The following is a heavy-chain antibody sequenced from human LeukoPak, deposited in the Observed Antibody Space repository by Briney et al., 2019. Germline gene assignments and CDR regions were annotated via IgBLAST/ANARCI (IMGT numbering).Heavy chain of an antibody. CDR1: GFTFSSYA. Sequence: GGSLRLSCAASGFTFSSYAMSWVRQAPGKGLEWVSAISGSGGSTYYADSVKGRFTISRDNSKNSLYLQMNSLRADDTAVYYCARFAAGGSYYYYMDVWGKGTTVTVSS. CDR2: ISGSGGST. V-gene: IGHV3-23*01. J-gene: IGHJ6*03. CDR3: ARFAAGGSYYYYMDV. D-gene: IGHD3-10*01.